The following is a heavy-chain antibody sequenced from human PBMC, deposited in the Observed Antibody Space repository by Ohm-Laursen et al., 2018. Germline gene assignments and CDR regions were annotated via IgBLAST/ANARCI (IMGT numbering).Heavy chain of an antibody. CDR2: IIPLFGTA. J-gene: IGHJ6*02. Sequence: ASVKVSCKASGGTFSSYAFSWVRQAPGQGLEWMGGIIPLFGTANYAQKFQGRVTITADKSTSAAYMELSSLRSEDTAVYYCARDHISSSSQYYYGMDVWGQGTTVIVSS. CDR1: GGTFSSYA. V-gene: IGHV1-69*06. D-gene: IGHD6-6*01. CDR3: ARDHISSSSQYYYGMDV.